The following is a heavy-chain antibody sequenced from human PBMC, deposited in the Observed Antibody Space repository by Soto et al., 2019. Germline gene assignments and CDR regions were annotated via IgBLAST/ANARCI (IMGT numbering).Heavy chain of an antibody. V-gene: IGHV3-49*03. CDR2: IRSKAYGGTT. CDR3: ARALSPMDIVVVPAAIKVSYYYGMDV. D-gene: IGHD2-2*03. J-gene: IGHJ6*02. CDR1: GFTFGDYA. Sequence: HPGGSLRLSCTASGFTFGDYAMSWFRQAPGKGLEWVGFIRSKAYGGTTEYAASVKGRFTISRDDSKSIAYLQMNSLRAEDTAVYYCARALSPMDIVVVPAAIKVSYYYGMDVWGQGTTVTVSS.